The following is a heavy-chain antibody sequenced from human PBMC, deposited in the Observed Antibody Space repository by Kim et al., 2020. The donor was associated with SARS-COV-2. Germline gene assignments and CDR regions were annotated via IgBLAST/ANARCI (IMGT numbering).Heavy chain of an antibody. CDR2: IYYSGST. CDR3: ARLGWWRGWTRVVTEDY. J-gene: IGHJ4*02. V-gene: IGHV4-39*01. Sequence: SETLSLTCTVSGGSISSSSYYWGWIRQPPGKGLEWIGSIYYSGSTYYNPSLKSRVTISVDTSKNQFSLKLSSVTAADTAVYYCARLGWWRGWTRVVTEDYWGQGTLVTVSS. D-gene: IGHD3-3*01. CDR1: GGSISSSSYY.